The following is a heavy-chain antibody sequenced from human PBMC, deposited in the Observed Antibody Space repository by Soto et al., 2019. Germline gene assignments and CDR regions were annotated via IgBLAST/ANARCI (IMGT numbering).Heavy chain of an antibody. Sequence: GGSLRLSCAASGFTFSSYGMHWVRQAPGKGLEWVAVIWYDGSNKNYADSVKGRFTISRDNSKNTLYLQMNSLRVEDTAVYYCARSLYDLDYCGQGTLVTVSS. V-gene: IGHV3-33*01. J-gene: IGHJ4*02. CDR3: ARSLYDLDY. D-gene: IGHD2-8*01. CDR2: IWYDGSNK. CDR1: GFTFSSYG.